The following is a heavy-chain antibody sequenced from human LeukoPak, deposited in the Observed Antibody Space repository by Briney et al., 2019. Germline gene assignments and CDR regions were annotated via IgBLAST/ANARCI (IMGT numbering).Heavy chain of an antibody. CDR1: GGSISSYY. J-gene: IGHJ4*02. Sequence: LETLSLTCTVSGGSISSYYWSWIRQPAGKGLEWIGRIYTSGSTNYNPSLKSRVTMSVETSKNQFSLKLSSVTAADTAVYYCARERSSGSSLDYWGQGTLVTVSS. CDR2: IYTSGST. CDR3: ARERSSGSSLDY. D-gene: IGHD1-26*01. V-gene: IGHV4-4*07.